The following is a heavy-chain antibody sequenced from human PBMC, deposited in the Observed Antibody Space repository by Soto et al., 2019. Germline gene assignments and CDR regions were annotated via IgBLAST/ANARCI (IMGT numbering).Heavy chain of an antibody. CDR2: IYNSGRT. V-gene: IGHV4-61*01. CDR3: AREYSNSPEAFDI. D-gene: IGHD1-26*01. Sequence: QVQLQESGPGLVKPSETLSLTCTVSGGSVNSDYYYWTWIRQPPGKGLEWIGYIYNSGRTNYNPSLKSRVSISMATSRNQFSLKLTSVTAADTAVFYCAREYSNSPEAFDIWGQGSLVTVSS. CDR1: GGSVNSDYYY. J-gene: IGHJ4*02.